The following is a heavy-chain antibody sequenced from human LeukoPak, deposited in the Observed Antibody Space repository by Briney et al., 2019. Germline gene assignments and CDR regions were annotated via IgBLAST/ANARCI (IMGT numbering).Heavy chain of an antibody. D-gene: IGHD2-2*02. CDR3: ARGVRYQLLYRYYYYGMDV. V-gene: IGHV4-34*01. CDR1: GGSFSGYY. CDR2: INHSGST. Sequence: SETLSLTCAVYGGSFSGYYWSWIRQPPGKGLEWIGEINHSGSTNYNPSLKSRVTISVATSKNQFSLKLSSVTAADTAVYYCARGVRYQLLYRYYYYGMDVWGQGTTVTVSS. J-gene: IGHJ6*02.